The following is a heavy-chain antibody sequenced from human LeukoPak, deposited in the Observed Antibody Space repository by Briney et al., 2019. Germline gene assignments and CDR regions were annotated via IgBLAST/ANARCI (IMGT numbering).Heavy chain of an antibody. V-gene: IGHV3-23*01. J-gene: IGHJ4*02. CDR1: GFTFNGYA. CDR2: TGGSDDNT. CDR3: TKDLMTGFSSGWYFAY. D-gene: IGHD6-19*01. Sequence: GGSLRLSCEGSGFTFNGYAFSWVRQAPGKGLEWVAVTGGSDDNTHYADSVKGRFTISRDNSEKRLFLQMNSLRPDDSALYYCTKDLMTGFSSGWYFAYWGQGTRVTVSS.